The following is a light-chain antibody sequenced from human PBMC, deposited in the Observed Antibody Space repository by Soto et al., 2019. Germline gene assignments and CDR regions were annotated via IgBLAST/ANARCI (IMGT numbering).Light chain of an antibody. CDR3: ATWDDSLSVL. J-gene: IGLJ2*01. CDR2: RNN. V-gene: IGLV1-47*01. Sequence: QSVLTQPPSASGTPGQRVTISCSGSSSNIGSHYVYWYQQLPGTAPKVLLYRNNQRPSGVPDRFSGSKSGTSASLAISGLRSKDEADYYCATWDDSLSVLFGGGTKLTVL. CDR1: SSNIGSHY.